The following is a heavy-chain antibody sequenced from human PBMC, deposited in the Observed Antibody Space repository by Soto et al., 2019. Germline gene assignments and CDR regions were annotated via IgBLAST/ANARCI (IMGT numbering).Heavy chain of an antibody. J-gene: IGHJ4*02. CDR3: ARGDRGVVVPAAIPIDY. V-gene: IGHV1-18*01. Sequence: GASVKVSCKASGYTFTSYGISWVRQAPGQGLEWMGWISAYNGNTNYAQKLQGRVTMTTDTSTSTAYMELRSLRSDDTAVYYCARGDRGVVVPAAIPIDYWGQGTLVTVSS. CDR2: ISAYNGNT. CDR1: GYTFTSYG. D-gene: IGHD2-2*01.